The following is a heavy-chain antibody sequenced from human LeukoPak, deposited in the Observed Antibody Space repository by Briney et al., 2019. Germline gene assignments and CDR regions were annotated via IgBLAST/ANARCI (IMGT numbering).Heavy chain of an antibody. J-gene: IGHJ4*02. Sequence: GESLKISCQISGYIFTTYWIAWVRQMPGKGLEWMGVIYPADSDTKYRPSFQGQVTLSVDKSISTAYLQWNSLKASDTAIYYCARRPAFYFDYWGQGTLVTVSS. V-gene: IGHV5-51*01. CDR1: GYIFTTYW. D-gene: IGHD6-6*01. CDR2: IYPADSDT. CDR3: ARRPAFYFDY.